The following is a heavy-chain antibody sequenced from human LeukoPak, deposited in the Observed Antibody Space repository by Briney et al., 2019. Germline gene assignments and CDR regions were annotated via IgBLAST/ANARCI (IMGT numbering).Heavy chain of an antibody. V-gene: IGHV4-39*01. CDR2: IYYCGST. D-gene: IGHD2-15*01. CDR3: ARHGGWGWGYYFDY. J-gene: IGHJ4*02. CDR1: GGSIRSSSYY. Sequence: PSETLSLTCTVSGGSIRSSSYYWGWIRQPPGKGLEWIGTIYYCGSTYYNPSLKSRVTISVDTSKNQFSLKLSSVTAADTAVYYCARHGGWGWGYYFDYWGQGTLVTVSS.